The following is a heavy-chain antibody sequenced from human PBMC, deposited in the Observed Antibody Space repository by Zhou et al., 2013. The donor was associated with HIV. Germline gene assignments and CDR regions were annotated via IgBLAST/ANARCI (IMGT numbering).Heavy chain of an antibody. CDR2: INPNSGGT. Sequence: QVQLVQSGAEVKKSGASVKVSCEASGYTFTGYCVHWVRQAPGQGLEWMGWINPNSGGTNYAQKFQGRVTMTRDTSISTAYMELSRLRSDDTAVYYCARDWAISRRDYFDYWAREPWSPCPQ. V-gene: IGHV1-2*02. J-gene: IGHJ4*02. CDR1: GYTFTGYC. CDR3: ARDWAISRRDYFDY. D-gene: IGHD2-21*01.